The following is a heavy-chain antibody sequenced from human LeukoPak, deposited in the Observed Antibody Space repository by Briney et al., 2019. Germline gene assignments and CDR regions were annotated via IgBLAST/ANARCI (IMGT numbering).Heavy chain of an antibody. J-gene: IGHJ4*02. Sequence: PGGSLKLSCVTSGFTFSGSVIHWVRQASGKGLEWVGRVGTRASSYATTYAESVKGRFTISRDDSKNTAYLQMNSLRTEDTAMYYCTSGVPMGQDEDDYWGQGTLVTVSS. D-gene: IGHD1-26*01. CDR2: VGTRASSYAT. CDR3: TSGVPMGQDEDDY. CDR1: GFTFSGSV. V-gene: IGHV3-73*01.